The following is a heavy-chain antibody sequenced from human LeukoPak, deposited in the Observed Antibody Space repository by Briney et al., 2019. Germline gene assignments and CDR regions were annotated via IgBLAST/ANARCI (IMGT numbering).Heavy chain of an antibody. CDR2: IYYSGST. CDR3: ARDQKAYDSSGYYPDY. Sequence: SETLSLTCAVYGGSFSGYYWSWIRQPPGKGLEWIGSIYYSGSTYYNPSLKSRVTISVDTSKNQFSLKLSSVTAADTAVYYCARDQKAYDSSGYYPDYWGQGTLVTVSS. J-gene: IGHJ4*02. CDR1: GGSFSGYY. V-gene: IGHV4-34*01. D-gene: IGHD3-22*01.